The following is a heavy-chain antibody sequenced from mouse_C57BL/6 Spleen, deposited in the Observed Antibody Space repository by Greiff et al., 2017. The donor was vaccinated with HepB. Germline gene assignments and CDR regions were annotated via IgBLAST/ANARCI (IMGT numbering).Heavy chain of an antibody. Sequence: QVQLQQSGAELVKPGASVKISCKASGYAFSSYWMNWVKQRPGKGLEWIGQIYPGDGDTNYNGKFKGKATLTADKSSSTAYMQLSSLTSEDSAVYICAREPIYDYDRVDYWGQGTTLTVSS. D-gene: IGHD2-4*01. V-gene: IGHV1-80*01. CDR3: AREPIYDYDRVDY. J-gene: IGHJ2*01. CDR2: IYPGDGDT. CDR1: GYAFSSYW.